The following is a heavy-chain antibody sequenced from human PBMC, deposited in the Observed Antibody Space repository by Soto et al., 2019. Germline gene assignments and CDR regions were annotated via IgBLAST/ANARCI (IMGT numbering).Heavy chain of an antibody. J-gene: IGHJ4*02. CDR2: IYYSGST. CDR1: GGSISSGGYY. CDR3: ASGVTMVRGAIPTPHFDS. Sequence: PSETLSLTGTVSGGSISSGGYYWSWIRQHPGKGLEWIGYIYYSGSTYYNPSLKSRVTISVDTSKNQFSLKLSSVTAADTAVYSCASGVTMVRGAIPTPHFDSWGQGTLVTVSS. D-gene: IGHD3-10*01. V-gene: IGHV4-31*03.